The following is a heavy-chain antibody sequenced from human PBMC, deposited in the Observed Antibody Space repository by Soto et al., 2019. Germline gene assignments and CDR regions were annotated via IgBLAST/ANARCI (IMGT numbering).Heavy chain of an antibody. CDR3: ARALAVAGRVFDY. V-gene: IGHV3-30-3*01. D-gene: IGHD6-19*01. CDR1: GFTFSSYA. Sequence: QVQLVESGGGVVQPGRSLRLSCAASGFTFSSYAMHWVRQAPGKGLEWVAVISYDGSNKYYADSVKGRFTISRDNSKNTLYLQMNSLRAEDTAVYYCARALAVAGRVFDYWGQGTLVTVSP. CDR2: ISYDGSNK. J-gene: IGHJ4*02.